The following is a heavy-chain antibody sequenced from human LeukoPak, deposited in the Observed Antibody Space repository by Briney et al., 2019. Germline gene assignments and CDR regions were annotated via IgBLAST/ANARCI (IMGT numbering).Heavy chain of an antibody. CDR3: ARDIHGDSSFDY. CDR2: INPNSGGT. Sequence: ASVRVSCKASVYTFTGYYMHWVRQAPGQGVEWMGWINPNSGGTNYAQKFQGRVTMTRETYISTAYMELSRLRSDDTAVYYCARDIHGDSSFDYWGQGALVTVSS. J-gene: IGHJ4*02. D-gene: IGHD4-17*01. V-gene: IGHV1-2*02. CDR1: VYTFTGYY.